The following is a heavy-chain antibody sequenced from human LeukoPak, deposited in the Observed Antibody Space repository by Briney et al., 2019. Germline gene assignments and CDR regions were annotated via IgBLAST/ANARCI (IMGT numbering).Heavy chain of an antibody. CDR3: ARARSSTSCYCDY. V-gene: IGHV3-74*01. CDR2: INSDGSRT. CDR1: GFTFSNYW. J-gene: IGHJ4*02. Sequence: GGSLRLSCAASGFTFSNYWMHWVRQAPGKGLVWVSRINSDGSRTNYADSVKGRFTISRDNAKNTLYLQMNSLRAEDTAVYYCARARSSTSCYCDYWGQGTLVTVSS. D-gene: IGHD2-2*01.